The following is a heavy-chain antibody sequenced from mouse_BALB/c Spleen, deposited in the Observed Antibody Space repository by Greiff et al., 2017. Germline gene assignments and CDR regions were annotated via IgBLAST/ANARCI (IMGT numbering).Heavy chain of an antibody. D-gene: IGHD2-3*01. Sequence: VQLQQSGAELVRSGASVKLSCTASGFNIKDYYMHWVKQRPEQGLEWIGWIDPENGDTEYAPKFQGKATITADTSSNTAYLQLSSLTSEDTAVYCCAGWLDYAMDYWGQGTSVTVSS. CDR1: GFNIKDYY. CDR3: AGWLDYAMDY. CDR2: IDPENGDT. V-gene: IGHV14-4*02. J-gene: IGHJ4*01.